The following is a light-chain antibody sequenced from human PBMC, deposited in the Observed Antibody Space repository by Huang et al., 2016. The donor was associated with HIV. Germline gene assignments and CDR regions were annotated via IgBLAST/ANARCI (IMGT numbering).Light chain of an antibody. J-gene: IGKJ4*01. CDR3: QQYNNWPPLLT. V-gene: IGKV3-15*01. CDR2: GAS. CDR1: QSIKNN. Sequence: EIVLTQSPATLSLSPGGRAALSCRATQSIKNNLAWYQQKPGQSPRLLIYGASTRATGIPARFRGSGSGTEFTLTINSLPSEDFAIYYCQQYNNWPPLLTFGGGTKVEIK.